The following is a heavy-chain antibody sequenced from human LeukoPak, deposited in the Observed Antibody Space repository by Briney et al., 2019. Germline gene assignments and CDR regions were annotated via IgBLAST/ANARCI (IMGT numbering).Heavy chain of an antibody. J-gene: IGHJ5*02. CDR2: ISSSGSTI. D-gene: IGHD2-2*01. CDR1: GFTFSDYY. Sequence: GGSLGLSCAASGFTFSDYYMSWIRQAPGKGLEWVPYISSSGSTIYYADSVKGRFTISRDNAKNSLYLQMNSLRAEDTAVYYCARDSCSSTSCYLGRLGRETYNWFDPWGQGTLVTVSS. CDR3: ARDSCSSTSCYLGRLGRETYNWFDP. V-gene: IGHV3-11*04.